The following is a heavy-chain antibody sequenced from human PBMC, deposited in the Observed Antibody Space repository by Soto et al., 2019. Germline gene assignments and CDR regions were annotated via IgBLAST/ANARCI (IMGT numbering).Heavy chain of an antibody. D-gene: IGHD2-8*01. Sequence: GGSLRLSCAASGFTFRDYYMSWIRQAPGKGLEWVSYISSSSSYTNYADSVKGRFTISRDNAKNSLYLQMNSLRAEDTAVYYCARTPDCTNGVCSAGFDYWGQGTLVTSPQ. J-gene: IGHJ4*02. CDR1: GFTFRDYY. CDR2: ISSSSSYT. CDR3: ARTPDCTNGVCSAGFDY. V-gene: IGHV3-11*06.